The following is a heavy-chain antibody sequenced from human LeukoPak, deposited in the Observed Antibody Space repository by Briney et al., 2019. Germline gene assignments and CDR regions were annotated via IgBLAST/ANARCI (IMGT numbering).Heavy chain of an antibody. J-gene: IGHJ4*02. V-gene: IGHV1-18*01. CDR1: GYTFTSYG. D-gene: IGHD2-15*01. CDR2: ISAYNGNT. Sequence: GASVKVSCKASGYTFTSYGISWVRQAPGQGLEWMGWISAYNGNTNYAQKFQGRVTITRDTSASTAYMELSSLRSEDTAVYYCASRSRGSRPFDYWGQGTLVTVSS. CDR3: ASRSRGSRPFDY.